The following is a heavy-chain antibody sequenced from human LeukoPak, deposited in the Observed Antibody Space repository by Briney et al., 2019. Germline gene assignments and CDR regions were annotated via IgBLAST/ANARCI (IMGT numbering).Heavy chain of an antibody. CDR2: IYYSGST. D-gene: IGHD3-22*01. CDR3: ARGGTLAMIVVSTWSGMDV. V-gene: IGHV4-61*08. J-gene: IGHJ6*02. CDR1: GGSISSGGYS. Sequence: SETLSLTCAVSGGSISSGGYSWSWIRQPPGKGLEWIGYIYYSGSTNYNPSLKSRVTISVDTSKNQFSLKLSSVTAADTAVYYCARGGTLAMIVVSTWSGMDVWGQGTTVTVSS.